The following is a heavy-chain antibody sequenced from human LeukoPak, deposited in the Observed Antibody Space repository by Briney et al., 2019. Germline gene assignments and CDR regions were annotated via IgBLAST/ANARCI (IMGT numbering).Heavy chain of an antibody. V-gene: IGHV1-18*01. CDR2: ISAYNGNT. CDR3: ARAGELGVGATTEDYYGMDV. Sequence: ASVNVSCKASGCTFTIYGISWVRQAPGQGLEWMGRISAYNGNTNYAQKLQGRVTMTTDTSTSTAYMELRSLRSDDTAVYYCARAGELGVGATTEDYYGMDVWGQGTTVTVSS. CDR1: GCTFTIYG. J-gene: IGHJ6*02. D-gene: IGHD1-26*01.